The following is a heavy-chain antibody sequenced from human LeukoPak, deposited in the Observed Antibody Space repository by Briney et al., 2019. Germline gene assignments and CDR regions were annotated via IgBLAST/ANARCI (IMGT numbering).Heavy chain of an antibody. CDR3: ASESIVLKVYADGKAFDV. Sequence: ASVRVSCKVSGYSLSELPMHWVRQAPGKGLEWMGGFDPEDGERIYAQKFQGRITMTEDTSTDTAYMELKRLRSEDTAVYYRASESIVLKVYADGKAFDVWGQGTMVTVSS. J-gene: IGHJ3*01. V-gene: IGHV1-24*01. CDR1: GYSLSELP. CDR2: FDPEDGER. D-gene: IGHD2-8*01.